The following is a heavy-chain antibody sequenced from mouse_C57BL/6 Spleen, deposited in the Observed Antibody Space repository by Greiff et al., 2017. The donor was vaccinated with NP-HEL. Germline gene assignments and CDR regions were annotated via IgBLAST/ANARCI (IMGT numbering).Heavy chain of an antibody. CDR3: ARYLLITTVVGYFDY. CDR1: GYTFTSYW. V-gene: IGHV1-72*01. CDR2: IDPNSGGT. J-gene: IGHJ2*01. Sequence: QVQLQQPGAELVKPGASVKLSCKASGYTFTSYWMHWVKQRPGRGLEWIGRIDPNSGGTKYNEKFKSKATLTVDKPSSTAYMQLSSLTSEDSAVYYCARYLLITTVVGYFDYWGQGTTLTVSS. D-gene: IGHD1-1*01.